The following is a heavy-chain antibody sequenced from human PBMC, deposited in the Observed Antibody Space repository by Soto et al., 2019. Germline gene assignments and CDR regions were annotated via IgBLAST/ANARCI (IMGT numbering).Heavy chain of an antibody. Sequence: EVQLLESGGGLVQPGGSLRLSCAASGFTFSSYAMSWVRQAPGKGLGWVSAISGSGGSTYYADSVKGRFTISRDNAKNTHNLEMNRRRAEDTAVYYCAKRTGRIYYYYMDVWGKGTTVTVSS. CDR3: AKRTGRIYYYYMDV. CDR1: GFTFSSYA. CDR2: ISGSGGST. D-gene: IGHD2-15*01. J-gene: IGHJ6*03. V-gene: IGHV3-23*01.